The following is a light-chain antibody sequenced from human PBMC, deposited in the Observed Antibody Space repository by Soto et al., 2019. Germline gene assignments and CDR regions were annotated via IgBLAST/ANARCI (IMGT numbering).Light chain of an antibody. Sequence: QSVLTQPASVSGSPGQSITISCIGTSSDVGDYNYVSWYQQLPGKAPKVMIYEVSNRPSGVSNRFSGSKSGITASLTISRLHAEDEADYYCSSYTSSGTYVFGTGTKVTVL. CDR3: SSYTSSGTYV. CDR2: EVS. V-gene: IGLV2-14*01. CDR1: SSDVGDYNY. J-gene: IGLJ1*01.